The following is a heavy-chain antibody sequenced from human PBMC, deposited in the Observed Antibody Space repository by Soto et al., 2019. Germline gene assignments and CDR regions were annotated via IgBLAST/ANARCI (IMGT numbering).Heavy chain of an antibody. CDR1: GFTFSSYG. V-gene: IGHV3-30*03. CDR2: ISYDGSNK. Sequence: QVQLVESGGGVVQPGRSLRLSCAASGFTFSSYGMHWVRQAPGKGLEWVAVISYDGSNKYYADSVKGRFTISRDNSKNTLYLQMNSLRAEDTAVYYCAPGGGAFDYWGQGTLVTVSS. CDR3: APGGGAFDY. D-gene: IGHD3-16*01. J-gene: IGHJ4*02.